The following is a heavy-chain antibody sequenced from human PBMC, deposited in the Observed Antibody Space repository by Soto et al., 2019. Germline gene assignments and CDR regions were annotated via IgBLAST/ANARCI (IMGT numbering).Heavy chain of an antibody. CDR3: GRGGEWDAFDI. Sequence: QVQLVQSGAEVKKPGASVKVSCKASGYTFTSYGISWVRQAPGQGLEWMGWISAYNGNTNYAQKLQGRVTMTTDTSPGTAYMERRSLRSDDTAVYYGGRGGEWDAFDIWGQGTMVTVSS. J-gene: IGHJ3*02. CDR1: GYTFTSYG. CDR2: ISAYNGNT. D-gene: IGHD3-16*01. V-gene: IGHV1-18*04.